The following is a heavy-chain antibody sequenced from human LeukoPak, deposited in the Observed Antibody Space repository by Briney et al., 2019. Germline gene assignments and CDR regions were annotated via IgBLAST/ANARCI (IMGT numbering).Heavy chain of an antibody. CDR2: ISHDGSNK. Sequence: GGSLRLSCAASGFTFSSYGMHWVRQAPGKGLEWLAVISHDGSNKRYADSVKGRITISRDNSMNTLYLQMNSLTAEDTAVYYCAKEGDYYGSGSYRDAFNIWGQGTMVTVSS. CDR1: GFTFSSYG. V-gene: IGHV3-30*18. CDR3: AKEGDYYGSGSYRDAFNI. D-gene: IGHD3-10*01. J-gene: IGHJ3*02.